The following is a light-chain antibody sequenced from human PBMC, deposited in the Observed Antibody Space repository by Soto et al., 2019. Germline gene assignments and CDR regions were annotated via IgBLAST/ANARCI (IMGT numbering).Light chain of an antibody. CDR1: QSISSW. CDR2: DAS. J-gene: IGKJ4*01. V-gene: IGKV1-5*01. Sequence: DIQMTQSPSTLSVSVGDIVTITCRASQSISSWLAWYQQKPGKAPKLLIYDASSLESGVPSRFSDSGSGTEFTLTISSLQPDDFATYYCQQYNSYSPLTFGGGTKVDIK. CDR3: QQYNSYSPLT.